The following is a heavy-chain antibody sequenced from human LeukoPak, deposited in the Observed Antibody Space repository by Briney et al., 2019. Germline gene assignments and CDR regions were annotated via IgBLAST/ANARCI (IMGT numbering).Heavy chain of an antibody. J-gene: IGHJ4*02. CDR3: AREESSGWTPSDY. D-gene: IGHD6-19*01. V-gene: IGHV3-30-3*01. CDR1: GFTFSSYA. CDR2: ISYDGSNK. Sequence: PGGSLRLSCAASGFTFSSYAMHWVRQAPGKGLEWVVVISYDGSNKYYADSVKGRFTISRDNSKNTLYLQMNSLRAEDTAVYYCAREESSGWTPSDYWGQGTLVTVSS.